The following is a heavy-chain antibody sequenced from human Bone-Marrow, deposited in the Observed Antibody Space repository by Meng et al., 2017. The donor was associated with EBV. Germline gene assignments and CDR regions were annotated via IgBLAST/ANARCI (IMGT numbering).Heavy chain of an antibody. CDR1: GGSISSFYY. D-gene: IGHD6-19*01. CDR2: VHYTGST. CDR3: ARPFPSWQSPRLDPFGA. V-gene: IGHV4-39*01. J-gene: IGHJ5*02. Sequence: QLLVRGPGPGQVKPSETLSLTCTVSGGSISSFYYWGWIRQPPGRGLEWIGSVHYTGSTNYSPSLKSRVTVSVDTSKNQFSLRLTSVTAADTAVYYCARPFPSWQSPRLDPFGAWGQGTLVTVSS.